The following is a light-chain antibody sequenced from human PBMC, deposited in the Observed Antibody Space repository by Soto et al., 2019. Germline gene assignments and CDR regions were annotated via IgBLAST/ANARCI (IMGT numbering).Light chain of an antibody. CDR3: QQRSNWLT. CDR1: QTVSSNY. J-gene: IGKJ4*01. CDR2: GAS. Sequence: EIILTQSPDTLSLSPGERATLSCRASQTVSSNYLAWCQQRPGQAPRLLIYGASTRVAGIPARFSGSGSGTDFTLTISSLEPEDFAVYYCQQRSNWLTFGGGTKVDI. V-gene: IGKV3D-20*02.